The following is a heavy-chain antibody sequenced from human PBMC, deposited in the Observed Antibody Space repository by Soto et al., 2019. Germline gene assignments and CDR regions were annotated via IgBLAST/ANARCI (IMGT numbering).Heavy chain of an antibody. CDR3: ARVPRNFYYNGMDV. J-gene: IGHJ6*02. CDR2: ISSSGSTK. V-gene: IGHV3-48*03. Sequence: PGGSLRLSCEGSGFTFSSYEMNWVRQAPGKGLEWVSYISSSGSTKNYADSVKGRFTISRDNVKNSLYLQMNSLRAEDTAVYYWARVPRNFYYNGMDVWGQGTTVTVYS. CDR1: GFTFSSYE.